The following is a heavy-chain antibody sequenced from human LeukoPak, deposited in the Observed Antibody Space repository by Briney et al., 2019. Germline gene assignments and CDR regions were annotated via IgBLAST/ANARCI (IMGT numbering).Heavy chain of an antibody. CDR3: AKDRTVGASYWYFDL. Sequence: PGGSLRLSCAASGFTFSSYSMNWVRQAPGEGLEWVSYISSSSSTTYYADSVKGRFTISRDSSKNTLFLHMNTLRAEDTAIYYCAKDRTVGASYWYFDLWGRGTLVTVSS. CDR1: GFTFSSYS. D-gene: IGHD1-26*01. V-gene: IGHV3-48*01. CDR2: ISSSSSTT. J-gene: IGHJ2*01.